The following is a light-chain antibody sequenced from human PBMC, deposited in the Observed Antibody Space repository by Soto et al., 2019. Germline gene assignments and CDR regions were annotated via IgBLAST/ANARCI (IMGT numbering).Light chain of an antibody. CDR2: LGS. CDR3: MQALQTPNT. CDR1: QSLLHSNGYNY. J-gene: IGKJ3*01. Sequence: DIVMTQSPLSLPVTPGEPASISCRSSQSLLHSNGYNYLDWYLQKPGQSPQLLIYLGSNRASGVPDRFSGSGSGTDFTLKISRVEAEDVGVYYCMQALQTPNTFGHGTKVDIK. V-gene: IGKV2-28*01.